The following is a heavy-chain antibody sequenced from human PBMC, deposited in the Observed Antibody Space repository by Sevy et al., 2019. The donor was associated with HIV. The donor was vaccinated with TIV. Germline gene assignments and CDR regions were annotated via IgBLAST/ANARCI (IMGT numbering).Heavy chain of an antibody. CDR2: IYYSGST. J-gene: IGHJ3*02. CDR1: GGSISSYY. D-gene: IGHD2-2*01. CDR3: ARAHPSNIVVVPAAQGAFDI. Sequence: SETLSLTCTVSGGSISSYYWSWIRQPPGKGLEWIGYIYYSGSTNYNPSLKSRVTISVDTSKNQFSLKLSSVTAADTVVYYCARAHPSNIVVVPAAQGAFDIWGQGTMVTVSS. V-gene: IGHV4-59*01.